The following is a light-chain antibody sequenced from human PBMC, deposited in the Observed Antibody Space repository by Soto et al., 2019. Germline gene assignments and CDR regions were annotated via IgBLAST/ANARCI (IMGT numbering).Light chain of an antibody. CDR2: EVS. J-gene: IGLJ3*02. V-gene: IGLV2-14*01. CDR3: SSYTSSSPWV. Sequence: QSALTQPASVSGSPGQSITISCTGTSSDVGGYNYVSWYQQHPGKAPKLMIYEVSNRPSGVSNRFSGSKSGNTASLTISRLQAEDEADYYCSSYTSSSPWVFGGGTKVTVL. CDR1: SSDVGGYNY.